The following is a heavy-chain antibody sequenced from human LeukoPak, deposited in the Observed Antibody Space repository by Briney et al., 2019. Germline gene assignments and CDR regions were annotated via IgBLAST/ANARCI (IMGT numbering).Heavy chain of an antibody. V-gene: IGHV4-59*08. J-gene: IGHJ3*02. D-gene: IGHD5-12*01. Sequence: SETLSLTCTVSGGSISSYYWSWIRQHPGKRLEWIGYIYYSGSTNYNPSLKSRVTISVDTSKNQFSLKLSSVTAADTAVYYCARHQGEGIVATAAFDIWGQGTMVTVSS. CDR2: IYYSGST. CDR3: ARHQGEGIVATAAFDI. CDR1: GGSISSYY.